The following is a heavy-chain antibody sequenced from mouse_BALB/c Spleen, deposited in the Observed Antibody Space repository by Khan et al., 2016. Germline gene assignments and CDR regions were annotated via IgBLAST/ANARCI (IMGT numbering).Heavy chain of an antibody. Sequence: QVQLKQSGAELAKPGASVKMSCKASGYTFTSYWMHWVKQRPGQGLEWIGYINPSTGYTEYNQKFKDKATLTADKSSSTAYMQLSSLTSEDSAVYSCERWAYYGNYLFAYWGQGTLVTVSA. D-gene: IGHD2-10*01. CDR3: ERWAYYGNYLFAY. V-gene: IGHV1-7*01. CDR2: INPSTGYT. CDR1: GYTFTSYW. J-gene: IGHJ3*01.